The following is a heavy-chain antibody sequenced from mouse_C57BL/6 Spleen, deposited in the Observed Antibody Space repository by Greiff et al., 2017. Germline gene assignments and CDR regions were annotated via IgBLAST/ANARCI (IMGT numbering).Heavy chain of an antibody. CDR2: ILPSIGRT. J-gene: IGHJ1*03. Sequence: QVQLQQSGSELRSPGSSVKLSCKDFDSEFFPIAYISCVRHTPGQGFEWIGGILPSIGRTISGEKFEVKATLAADTLSNKAYLELNSLTSEDSAIYYCERRCDGSSYWYFGVWGTGTTVTVAS. V-gene: IGHV15-2*01. CDR1: DSEFFPIAY. CDR3: ERRCDGSSYWYFGV. D-gene: IGHD1-1*01.